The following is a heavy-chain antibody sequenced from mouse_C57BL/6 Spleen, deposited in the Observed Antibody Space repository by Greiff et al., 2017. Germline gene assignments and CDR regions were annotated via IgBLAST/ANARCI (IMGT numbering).Heavy chain of an antibody. J-gene: IGHJ2*01. CDR1: GFTFSSYD. D-gene: IGHD1-1*01. CDR3: ARDPDCTSSPDYFDY. Sequence: EVQLVESGGGLVKPGGSLKLSCAASGFTFSSYDMPWVRQTPEKRLEWVATISDGGSYTYYPDNVKVRFTISRDNAKNNLDLQMSHLKSEDTAMYYCARDPDCTSSPDYFDYWGQGTTLTVSS. CDR2: ISDGGSYT. V-gene: IGHV5-4*01.